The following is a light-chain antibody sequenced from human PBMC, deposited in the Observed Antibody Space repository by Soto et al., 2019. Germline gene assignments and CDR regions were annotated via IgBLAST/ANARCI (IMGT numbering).Light chain of an antibody. J-gene: IGLJ1*01. CDR1: KLGDKY. CDR3: QAWDSSTYV. V-gene: IGLV3-1*01. CDR2: QDS. Sequence: SYELTQPPSVSVSPGQTASITCSGDKLGDKYACWYQQKPGQSPVLVIYQDSKRPSGIPERFSGSNSGNTATLTISGTQAMDEADYYCQAWDSSTYVFGTGTNVTV.